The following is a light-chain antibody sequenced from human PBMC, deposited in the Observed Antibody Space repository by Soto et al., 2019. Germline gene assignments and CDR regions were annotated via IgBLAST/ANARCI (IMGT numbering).Light chain of an antibody. Sequence: DIQMTQSPSSLSASVGDRVTITCRASQSVSSFLNWYQQKPGKAPNLLIYAASSLQSGVPSRFRGSGSGTDFTLTISSLQPEDFATYYCQQVKSYPRTFGGGTKVDIK. CDR3: QQVKSYPRT. CDR2: AAS. CDR1: QSVSSF. J-gene: IGKJ4*01. V-gene: IGKV1-39*01.